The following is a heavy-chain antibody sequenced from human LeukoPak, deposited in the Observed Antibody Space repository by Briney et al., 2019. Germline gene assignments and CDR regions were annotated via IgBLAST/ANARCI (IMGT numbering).Heavy chain of an antibody. J-gene: IGHJ4*02. CDR3: ATMGATTFDH. CDR1: GYTFTNYY. Sequence: GASVKVSCKASGYTFTNYYIHWVRQPPGQGLEWLGWINPNSGGTNYAQKLQGRVTMTRDTSIRTVYMEVSRLTSDDTAVYYCATMGATTFDHWGQGTLVTVSS. CDR2: INPNSGGT. D-gene: IGHD1-26*01. V-gene: IGHV1-2*02.